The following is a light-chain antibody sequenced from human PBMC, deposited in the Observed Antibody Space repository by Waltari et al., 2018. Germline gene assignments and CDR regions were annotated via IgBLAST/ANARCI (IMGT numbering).Light chain of an antibody. CDR2: WAS. J-gene: IGKJ3*01. CDR1: PSILYSSYNDKNF. CDR3: QQYYSTPFT. Sequence: DIVMTQSPDSLAVSLGERATMNCKSSPSILYSSYNDKNFLAWYQHKPGQSPRLLIYWASTRESGVPDRFSGSGSGTDFTLTISSLQAEDVAVYYCQQYYSTPFTFGPGTKVDVK. V-gene: IGKV4-1*01.